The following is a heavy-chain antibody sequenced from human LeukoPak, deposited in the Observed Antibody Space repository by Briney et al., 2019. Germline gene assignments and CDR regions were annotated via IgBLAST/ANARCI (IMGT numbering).Heavy chain of an antibody. Sequence: GGSLRLSCAASGFTFDDYAMHWFRQAPGKGLEWVSGISWNSGSIGYADSVKGRFTISRDNAKNSLYLQMNSLRAEDTALYYCAKDMTLRIAAVDVWGKGTTVTVSS. J-gene: IGHJ6*04. CDR3: AKDMTLRIAAVDV. CDR1: GFTFDDYA. CDR2: ISWNSGSI. D-gene: IGHD6-13*01. V-gene: IGHV3-9*01.